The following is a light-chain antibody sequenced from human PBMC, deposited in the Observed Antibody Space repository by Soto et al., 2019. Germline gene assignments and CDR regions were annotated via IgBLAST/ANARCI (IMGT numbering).Light chain of an antibody. Sequence: QSALTQPASVSGSPGQSITISCTGTSRDVGAYNLVSWYQQHPGKAPKLLIYEVRNRPSGISFRFSGSRSGNTASLTISGLLDEDEAYYYCSASTTRSTLVFGGGTKLTVL. CDR3: SASTTRSTLV. CDR2: EVR. CDR1: SRDVGAYNL. J-gene: IGLJ2*01. V-gene: IGLV2-14*01.